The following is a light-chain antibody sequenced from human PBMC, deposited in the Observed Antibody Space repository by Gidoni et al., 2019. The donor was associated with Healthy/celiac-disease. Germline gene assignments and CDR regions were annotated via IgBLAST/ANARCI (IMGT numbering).Light chain of an antibody. CDR1: QSVSSY. V-gene: IGKV3-11*01. CDR3: QQRSNWPR. CDR2: DAS. J-gene: IGKJ4*01. Sequence: EIVFTQSPATLSLSPGETATLSCRASQSVSSYLAWYQQKPGQAPSLLIDDASSRATGIPARFSGGGSGTDFTLTNSSLGPEDFAVYYCQQRSNWPRFGGGTKVEIK.